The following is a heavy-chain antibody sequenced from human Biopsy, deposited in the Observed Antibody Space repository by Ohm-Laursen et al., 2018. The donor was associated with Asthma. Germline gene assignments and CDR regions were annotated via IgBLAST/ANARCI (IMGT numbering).Heavy chain of an antibody. J-gene: IGHJ4*02. CDR2: IVPLLHRP. CDR3: ARRRDGHNFGFDY. Sequence: SSVKVSCKASGVNFPNNDISWFRQAPGQRPEWLGGIVPLLHRPQYAQRLQGRVTITADESTSTAYMELRSLKSDDTAVYFCARRRDGHNFGFDYWGQGTLVTVSS. D-gene: IGHD5-24*01. V-gene: IGHV1-69*01. CDR1: GVNFPNND.